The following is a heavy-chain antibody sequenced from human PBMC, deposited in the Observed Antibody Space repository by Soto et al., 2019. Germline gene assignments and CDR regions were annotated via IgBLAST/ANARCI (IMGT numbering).Heavy chain of an antibody. J-gene: IGHJ3*02. CDR1: GFTFRSYW. V-gene: IGHV3-74*01. CDR2: INRDGSST. D-gene: IGHD3-22*01. Sequence: GGSLRLSCAASGFTFRSYWMHWVRQAPGKGLVWVSRINRDGSSTSYADSVKGRVTISRDTAKNTLYLQMNSLRAEDTAVYYCAKDQIKYYYDSSGYPDAFDIWGQGTMVTVSS. CDR3: AKDQIKYYYDSSGYPDAFDI.